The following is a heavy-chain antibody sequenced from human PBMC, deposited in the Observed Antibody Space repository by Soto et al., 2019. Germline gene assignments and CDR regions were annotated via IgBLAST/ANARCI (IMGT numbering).Heavy chain of an antibody. D-gene: IGHD2-15*01. CDR2: VTSSSSHI. V-gene: IGHV3-21*01. J-gene: IGHJ4*02. CDR3: AGSRSGVLPNFDY. Sequence: EVQLVESGGGLVKPGGSLRLSCAASGFTFSTYGMNWVRQAPGKGLEWVSSVTSSSSHIYYADPVKGRFTISRDNAEKSLYLQMNSLTVEDTALYYCAGSRSGVLPNFDYWGQGTLVTVSS. CDR1: GFTFSTYG.